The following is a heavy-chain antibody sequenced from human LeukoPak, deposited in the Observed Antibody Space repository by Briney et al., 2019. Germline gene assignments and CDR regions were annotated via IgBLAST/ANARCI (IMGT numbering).Heavy chain of an antibody. J-gene: IGHJ5*02. Sequence: GASVKVSCKASGYTFTSYGISWVRQAPGQGLEWMGWISAYNGNTNYAQKLQGRVTMTTDTSTSTAYMELRSLRSDDTAVYYCARVVRGVILVTAWFDPWGQGTLATVSS. V-gene: IGHV1-18*01. D-gene: IGHD3-10*01. CDR2: ISAYNGNT. CDR3: ARVVRGVILVTAWFDP. CDR1: GYTFTSYG.